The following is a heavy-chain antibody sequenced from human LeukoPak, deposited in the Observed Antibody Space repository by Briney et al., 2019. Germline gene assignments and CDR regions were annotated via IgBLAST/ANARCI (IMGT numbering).Heavy chain of an antibody. Sequence: SVKVSCKASGGTFSSYAISWVRQAPGQGLEWMGRIIPILGIANYAQKFQGRVTITADKSTSTAYMELSSLRSEDTAVYYCARWAYGDYVELIFDYWGQGTLVTVSS. CDR3: ARWAYGDYVELIFDY. CDR1: GGTFSSYA. J-gene: IGHJ4*02. D-gene: IGHD4-17*01. V-gene: IGHV1-69*04. CDR2: IIPILGIA.